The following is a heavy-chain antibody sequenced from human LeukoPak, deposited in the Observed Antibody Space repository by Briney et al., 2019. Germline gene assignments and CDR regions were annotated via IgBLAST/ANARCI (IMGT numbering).Heavy chain of an antibody. Sequence: PSGTLSLTCAVSGGSISSNNWWGWVRQPPGKGLEWIGEIYHSGSPNYNPSLRSRVTISVDKSRNHFSLNLSSVTAADTAVYYCARVNINNWHSCDYWGQGTLVTVSS. CDR2: IYHSGSP. V-gene: IGHV4-4*02. CDR1: GGSISSNNW. J-gene: IGHJ4*02. CDR3: ARVNINNWHSCDY. D-gene: IGHD1-1*01.